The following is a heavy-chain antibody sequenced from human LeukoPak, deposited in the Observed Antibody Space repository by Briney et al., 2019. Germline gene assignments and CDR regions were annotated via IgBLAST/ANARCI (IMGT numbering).Heavy chain of an antibody. CDR2: IYYSGST. CDR1: GGSISSGGYY. J-gene: IGHJ5*02. CDR3: ARDIRNWFDH. D-gene: IGHD1-14*01. Sequence: SETLSLTCTVSGGSISSGGYYWSWIRQHPGKGLEWIGYIYYSGSTYYNPSLKSRVTISVDTSKNQFSLKLSSVTAADTAVYYCARDIRNWFDHWGQGTLVTVSS. V-gene: IGHV4-31*03.